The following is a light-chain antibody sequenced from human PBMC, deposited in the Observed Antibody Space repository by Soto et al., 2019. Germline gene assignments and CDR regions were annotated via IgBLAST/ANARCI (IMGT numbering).Light chain of an antibody. CDR3: QQYNIWPPYT. J-gene: IGKJ2*01. CDR1: QSIGNN. CDR2: GAS. Sequence: EIVMTQSPATLPVSPGDRATLSCRASQSIGNNLAWYQQKPGQAPRLLISGASTRATGIPARFTGSGSGTEFTLTISSLQSEDVAVYYCQQYNIWPPYTFGQGTKLEIK. V-gene: IGKV3-15*01.